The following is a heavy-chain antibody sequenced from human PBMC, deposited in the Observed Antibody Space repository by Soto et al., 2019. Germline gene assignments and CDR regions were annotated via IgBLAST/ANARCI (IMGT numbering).Heavy chain of an antibody. CDR2: IKNKANSYTT. CDR3: SRISLVGATGGRYFDY. J-gene: IGHJ4*02. Sequence: VQLVESGGGLVQPGGSLGLSCAASGFIFSDHYMDWVRQAPGKGLEWVGRIKNKANSYTTEYAASVKGRFTISRDDSQNSLYLQMNSLKTEDTAVYYCSRISLVGATGGRYFDYWGQGTLLTVSS. D-gene: IGHD1-26*01. CDR1: GFIFSDHY. V-gene: IGHV3-72*01.